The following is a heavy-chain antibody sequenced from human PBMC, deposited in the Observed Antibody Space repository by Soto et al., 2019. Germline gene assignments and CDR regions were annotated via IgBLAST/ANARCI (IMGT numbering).Heavy chain of an antibody. CDR2: IYYNGFT. D-gene: IGHD3-3*01. V-gene: IGHV4-39*01. Sequence: QLQLQESGQGLVKPLETLSLICTVSGGSISSRNYYWGWIRQPPGKGLEWIGSIYYNGFTYYNPSLKSRVTISVDTSKNQFSLRLNSVTAADPAVYYCARQADFWSGGGGFDPWGQGTLVTVSS. CDR1: GGSISSRNYY. CDR3: ARQADFWSGGGGFDP. J-gene: IGHJ5*02.